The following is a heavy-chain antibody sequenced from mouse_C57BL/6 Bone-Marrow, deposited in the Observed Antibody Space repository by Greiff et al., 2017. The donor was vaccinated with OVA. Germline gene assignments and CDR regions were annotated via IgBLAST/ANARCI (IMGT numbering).Heavy chain of an antibody. V-gene: IGHV14-3*01. Sequence: VHVKQSVAELVRPGASVKLSCTASGFNIKNTYMHWVKQRPEQGLEWIGRLDPANGNTKYAPKFQGKATITADTSSNTAYLQLSSLTSEDTAIYYCARGGWLPAWFAYWGQGTLVTVSA. CDR1: GFNIKNTY. J-gene: IGHJ3*01. D-gene: IGHD2-3*01. CDR2: LDPANGNT. CDR3: ARGGWLPAWFAY.